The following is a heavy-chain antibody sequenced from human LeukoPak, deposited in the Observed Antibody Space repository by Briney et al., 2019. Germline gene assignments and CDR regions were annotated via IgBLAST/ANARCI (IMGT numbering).Heavy chain of an antibody. D-gene: IGHD6-19*01. CDR1: GGSFSGYY. CDR2: INHSGSA. V-gene: IGHV4-34*01. J-gene: IGHJ6*03. Sequence: PSETLSLTCVVYGGSFSGYYWSWTRLSPGKGLEWIGEINHSGSANYNVSLKSRVTISVDTSKNQFSLKLSSVTAADTAVYYCARIPEAGHLDYYYYMDVWGKGTTVTVSS. CDR3: ARIPEAGHLDYYYYMDV.